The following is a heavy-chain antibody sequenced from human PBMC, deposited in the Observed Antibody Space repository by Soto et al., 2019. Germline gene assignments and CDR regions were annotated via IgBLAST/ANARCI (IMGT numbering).Heavy chain of an antibody. J-gene: IGHJ5*02. D-gene: IGHD1-26*01. V-gene: IGHV3-23*01. CDR2: ISASGGLK. Sequence: EVQLSESGGDLRQPGGSLRLSCAASEFTFTNYAMTWVRQTPGKGLEWVSGISASGGLKYYADSVQGRFTVSRDNSKNILYLQMDNLRDEDTALYYCAREVGAPSGWLDPWGQGTQVTVSS. CDR1: EFTFTNYA. CDR3: AREVGAPSGWLDP.